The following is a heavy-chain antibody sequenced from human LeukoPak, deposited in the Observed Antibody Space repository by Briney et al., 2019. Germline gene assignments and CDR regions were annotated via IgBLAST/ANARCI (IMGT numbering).Heavy chain of an antibody. J-gene: IGHJ5*02. CDR3: ARDQVVEAAPTKALYNWFDP. CDR2: IYSGGST. V-gene: IGHV3-66*01. CDR1: GFTVSSNY. Sequence: GGSLRLSCAASGFTVSSNYMSWVRQAPGKGLEWVSVIYSGGSTYYADSVKGRFTISRDNSKNTPYLQMNSLRAEDTAVYYCARDQVVEAAPTKALYNWFDPWGEGALVTVSS. D-gene: IGHD6-6*01.